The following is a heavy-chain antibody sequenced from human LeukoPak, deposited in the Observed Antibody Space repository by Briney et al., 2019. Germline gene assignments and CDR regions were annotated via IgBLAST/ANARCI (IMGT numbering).Heavy chain of an antibody. J-gene: IGHJ4*02. D-gene: IGHD4-17*01. CDR2: ISGSGGST. V-gene: IGHV3-23*01. CDR1: GFTFSSYA. CDR3: AKDYAKRTVTTGKFDY. Sequence: GGSLRLSCAASGFTFSSYAVSWVRQAPGKGLEWVSAISGSGGSTYYADSVKGRFTISRDNSKNTLYLQMNSLRAEDTAVYYCAKDYAKRTVTTGKFDYWGQGTLVTVSS.